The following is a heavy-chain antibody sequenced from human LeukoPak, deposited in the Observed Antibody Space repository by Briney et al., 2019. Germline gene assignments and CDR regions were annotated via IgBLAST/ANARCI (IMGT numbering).Heavy chain of an antibody. CDR1: GYSISSGYY. CDR3: ASDTYGYVTPGYFDY. Sequence: SETLSLTCAVPGYSISSGYYWGWIRQPPGKGLEWIGSIYHSGSTYYNPSLKSRVTISVDTSKNQFSLKLSSVTAADMAVYYCASDTYGYVTPGYFDYWGQGILVTVSS. J-gene: IGHJ4*02. V-gene: IGHV4-38-2*01. D-gene: IGHD5-18*01. CDR2: IYHSGST.